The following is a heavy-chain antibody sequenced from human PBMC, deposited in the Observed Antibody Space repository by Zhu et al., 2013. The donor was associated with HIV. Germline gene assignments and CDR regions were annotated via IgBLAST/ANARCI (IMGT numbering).Heavy chain of an antibody. Sequence: QVQLVQSGPELKKPGASVRVSCEASGYTFTKYDINWVRQATGQGPEWMGWMNPNSGNRGYAQKFQGRVTMTRNTSTRTAYMELSGLRSEDTAVYYCATGPTYSVSPAWGQGALVTVSS. D-gene: IGHD3-16*01. V-gene: IGHV1-8*01. CDR3: ATGPTYSVSPA. CDR1: GYTFTKYD. J-gene: IGHJ5*02. CDR2: MNPNSGNR.